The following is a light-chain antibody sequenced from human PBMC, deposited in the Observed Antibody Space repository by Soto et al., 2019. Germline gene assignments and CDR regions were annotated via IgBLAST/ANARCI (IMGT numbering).Light chain of an antibody. V-gene: IGKV3-15*01. CDR2: GAS. CDR3: QQYNNWPST. CDR1: QSVSSN. Sequence: EIVMTQSPATLSVSPGERATLSCRASQSVSSNLAWYQQKPGQAPRLLIYGASTRATGIPARFSGSGSGTDFTPTISTLQSEDSAVYYYQQYNNWPSTCGQGTKVEI. J-gene: IGKJ1*01.